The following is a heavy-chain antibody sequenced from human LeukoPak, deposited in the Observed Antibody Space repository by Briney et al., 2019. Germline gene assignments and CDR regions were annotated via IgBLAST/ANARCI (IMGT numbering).Heavy chain of an antibody. CDR2: ISCSGTT. CDR3: ARLGSYQDC. CDR1: GGSITSYY. V-gene: IGHV4-59*08. J-gene: IGHJ4*02. Sequence: SETLSLTCTVSGGSITSYYWSWIRQPPGKGLEWIGYISCSGTTNYNPSLKSRVTFSVDTSKDQFSLKLTSVTAADTAVYYCARLGSYQDCWGQGTLVTVSS. D-gene: IGHD1-26*01.